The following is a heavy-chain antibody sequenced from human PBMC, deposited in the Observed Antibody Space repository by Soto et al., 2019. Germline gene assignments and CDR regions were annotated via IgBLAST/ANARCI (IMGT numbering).Heavy chain of an antibody. CDR3: ARDRGAIAVARSGMDV. V-gene: IGHV6-1*01. CDR1: GDIVSSNSAA. D-gene: IGHD6-19*01. J-gene: IGHJ6*02. Sequence: SQTLSLTCAISGDIVSSNSAAWNWLRQSPSRGLEWLGRTYYRSKWYNDYAESVKSRITINPDTSKNQSFLQLNLVTPEETAVYYCARDRGAIAVARSGMDVWGQGTTVTVSS. CDR2: TYYRSKWYN.